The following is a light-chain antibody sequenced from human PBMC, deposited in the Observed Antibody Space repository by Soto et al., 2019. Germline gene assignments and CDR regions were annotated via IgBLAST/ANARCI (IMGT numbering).Light chain of an antibody. Sequence: QSALTQPASVSGSPGQSITISCTGTSSDVGDYKYVSWYQQHPGKAPKLMIYEVSNRPSGVSNRFSGSKSGNTASLTISGLQAEDEADYYCSSYTSGNTLFGGGTKLTVL. CDR1: SSDVGDYKY. V-gene: IGLV2-14*01. CDR3: SSYTSGNTL. J-gene: IGLJ2*01. CDR2: EVS.